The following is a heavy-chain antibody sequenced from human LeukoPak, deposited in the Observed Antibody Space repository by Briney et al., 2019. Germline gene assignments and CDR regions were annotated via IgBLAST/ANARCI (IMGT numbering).Heavy chain of an antibody. CDR1: GGSISSSCYY. CDR3: ARGVGVIAILYYFDS. V-gene: IGHV4-39*01. Sequence: SETLSLTCTVCGGSISSSCYYWGWLPPPPGKAVVGIGNIYYSGRAYYNPSLKSRLTTSVDASENEFSLTLRCVSAADSAVYCCARGVGVIAILYYFDSWGLGNLVAVSS. CDR2: IYYSGRA. D-gene: IGHD2-21*01. J-gene: IGHJ4*02.